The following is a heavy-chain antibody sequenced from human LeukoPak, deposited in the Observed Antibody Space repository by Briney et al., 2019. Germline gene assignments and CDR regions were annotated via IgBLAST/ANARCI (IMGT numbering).Heavy chain of an antibody. J-gene: IGHJ5*02. Sequence: SETLSLTCTVSGGSISSYYWSWIRQPPGKGLEWIGYISYSGSTNFNPSLKSRVTISVDTSKTQFSLKLSSVTAADTAVYYCAREGTAGTSLNWFDPWGQGTLVTVSS. CDR2: ISYSGST. D-gene: IGHD1-1*01. V-gene: IGHV4-59*01. CDR3: AREGTAGTSLNWFDP. CDR1: GGSISSYY.